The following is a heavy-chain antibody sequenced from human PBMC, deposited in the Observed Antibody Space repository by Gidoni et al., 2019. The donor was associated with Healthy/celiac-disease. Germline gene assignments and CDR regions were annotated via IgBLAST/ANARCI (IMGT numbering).Heavy chain of an antibody. D-gene: IGHD6-13*01. V-gene: IGHV1-69*01. CDR1: GGTFSSYA. Sequence: GSSVKVSCKASGGTFSSYAISWVRQAPGQGLEWMGGIITIFGTANYAQKFQGRVTITADESTSTAYMELSSLRSEDTAVYYCARDRGIAAAGNFDYWGQGTLVTVSS. J-gene: IGHJ4*02. CDR3: ARDRGIAAAGNFDY. CDR2: IITIFGTA.